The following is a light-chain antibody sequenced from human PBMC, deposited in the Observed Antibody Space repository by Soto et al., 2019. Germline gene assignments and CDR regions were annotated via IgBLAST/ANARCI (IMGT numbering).Light chain of an antibody. CDR3: QQYNKWPLT. CDR1: QSASNN. V-gene: IGKV3-15*01. Sequence: EIVMTQSPATLSVSPGERATLSCRASQSASNNLAWYQQKPGQAPRLLIYVASTRATGIPARLSGSGSGTEFTLPISSLQSEDFAVYYCQQYNKWPLTFGQGTKVEI. CDR2: VAS. J-gene: IGKJ1*01.